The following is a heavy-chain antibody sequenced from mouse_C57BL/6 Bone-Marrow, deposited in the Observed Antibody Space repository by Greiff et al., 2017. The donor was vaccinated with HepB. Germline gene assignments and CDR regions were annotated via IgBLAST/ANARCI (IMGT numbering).Heavy chain of an antibody. CDR3: TRLYYGNYEFAY. V-gene: IGHV5-9-1*02. Sequence: DVMLVESGEGLVKPGGSLKLSCAASGFTFSSYAMSWVRQTPEKRLEWVAYISSGGDYIYYADTVKGRFTISRDNARNTLYLQMSSLKSEDTAMYYCTRLYYGNYEFAYWGQGTLVTVSA. J-gene: IGHJ3*01. CDR1: GFTFSSYA. CDR2: ISSGGDYI. D-gene: IGHD2-1*01.